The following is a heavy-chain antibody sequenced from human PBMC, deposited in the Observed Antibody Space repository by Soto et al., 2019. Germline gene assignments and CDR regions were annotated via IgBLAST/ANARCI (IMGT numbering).Heavy chain of an antibody. D-gene: IGHD3-3*02. Sequence: VGSLRLSCASSGFTLRTYTMNWVRQAPGKGLEWVSSISISSSDRYYADSVRGRFTISRDNAKNALYLQMNSLRADDTAVYFCVRGMHPIFGGQGTLVTVSS. CDR1: GFTLRTYT. V-gene: IGHV3-21*06. CDR2: ISISSSDR. J-gene: IGHJ4*01. CDR3: VRGMHPIF.